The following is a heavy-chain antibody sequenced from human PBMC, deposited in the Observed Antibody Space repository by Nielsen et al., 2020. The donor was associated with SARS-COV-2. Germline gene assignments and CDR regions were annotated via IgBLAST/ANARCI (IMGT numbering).Heavy chain of an antibody. CDR1: GGSISSSSYY. CDR3: ASGSSRYGSGSYLFDY. D-gene: IGHD3-10*01. J-gene: IGHJ4*02. CDR2: IYYSGST. Sequence: SETLSLTCTVSGGSISSSSYYWGWIRQPPGKGLEWIGSIYYSGSTYYNPSLKSRVTISVDTSKNQFSLKLSSVTAADTAVYYCASGSSRYGSGSYLFDYWGQGTLVTVSS. V-gene: IGHV4-39*01.